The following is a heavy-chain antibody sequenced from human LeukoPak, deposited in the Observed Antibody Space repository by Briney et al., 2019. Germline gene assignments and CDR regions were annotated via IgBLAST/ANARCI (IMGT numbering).Heavy chain of an antibody. CDR3: AGELGSDILTGYFDY. J-gene: IGHJ4*02. CDR1: GGTFSSYA. CDR2: IIPIFGTA. Sequence: SVKVSCKASGGTFSSYAISWVRQAPGQGLEWMGGIIPIFGTANYAQKFQGRVTITADESTSTAYMELSSLRSEDTAVYYCAGELGSDILTGYFDYWGQGTLVTVSS. V-gene: IGHV1-69*13. D-gene: IGHD3-9*01.